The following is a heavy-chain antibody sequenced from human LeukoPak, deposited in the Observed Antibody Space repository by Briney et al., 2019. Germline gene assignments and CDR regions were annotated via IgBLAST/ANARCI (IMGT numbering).Heavy chain of an antibody. CDR1: GFTFSSYA. V-gene: IGHV3-23*01. D-gene: IGHD6-19*01. J-gene: IGHJ6*03. CDR3: AKEIAVVDYMDV. Sequence: GGSLRLSSAASGFTFSSYAMSWVRQAPGKGLEWVSAISGSGGSTYYADSVKGRFTISRDNSKNTLYLQMNSQRAEDTAVYYCAKEIAVVDYMDVWGKGTTVTVSS. CDR2: ISGSGGST.